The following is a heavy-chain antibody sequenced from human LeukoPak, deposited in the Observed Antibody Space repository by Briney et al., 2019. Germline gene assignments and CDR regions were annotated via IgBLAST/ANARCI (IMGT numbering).Heavy chain of an antibody. V-gene: IGHV3-33*01. D-gene: IGHD3-10*01. Sequence: PGTSLRLSCAASGFTFNSYGMHWVRQAPGKGLEWVAFTWYDGSNKYYADSVKGRFTVSRDNSRKNLELKMNSLRAEDTAVYYCGIIFSNEFYYGSGSHLDYWGQGALVTVSS. J-gene: IGHJ4*02. CDR1: GFTFNSYG. CDR3: GIIFSNEFYYGSGSHLDY. CDR2: TWYDGSNK.